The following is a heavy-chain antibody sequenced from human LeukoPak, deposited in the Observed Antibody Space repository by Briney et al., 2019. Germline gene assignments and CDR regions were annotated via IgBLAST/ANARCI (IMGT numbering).Heavy chain of an antibody. D-gene: IGHD3-9*01. CDR3: ARGVGYYNILTGYPEITFDY. CDR2: INHSGST. V-gene: IGHV4-34*01. Sequence: SETLSLTCAVYGGSFSGYYWSWIRQPPGKGLEWIGEINHSGSTNYNPSLKSRVTISVDTSKNQFSLKLSSVTAADTAVYYCARGVGYYNILTGYPEITFDYWGQGTLVTVSS. J-gene: IGHJ4*02. CDR1: GGSFSGYY.